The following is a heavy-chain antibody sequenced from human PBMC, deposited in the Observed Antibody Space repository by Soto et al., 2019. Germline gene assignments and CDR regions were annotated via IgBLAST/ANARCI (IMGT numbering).Heavy chain of an antibody. J-gene: IGHJ4*02. CDR3: ARGYYDRPGWFDY. V-gene: IGHV4-31*03. Sequence: VQLLESGPGPVKPSQTLSLTCTVSGGSITSGGYYWTWIRQQPGKGPEWIGCIHDSGNTYHNPSLKSRLTISIDTSKNQFSLRLRSVTAADTAVHYCARGYYDRPGWFDYWGQGTQVPVSS. D-gene: IGHD3-22*01. CDR2: IHDSGNT. CDR1: GGSITSGGYY.